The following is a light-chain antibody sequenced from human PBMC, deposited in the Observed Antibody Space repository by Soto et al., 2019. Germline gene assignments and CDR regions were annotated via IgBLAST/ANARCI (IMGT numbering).Light chain of an antibody. V-gene: IGLV2-11*01. CDR1: SSDVGGYNY. CDR2: DVS. J-gene: IGLJ3*02. Sequence: QSVLTQPRSVSGSPGQSVTISCTGTSSDVGGYNYVSWYQQHPGKAPKLMIYDVSKRPSGVPDRFSGSKSGNTASLTLSGLQAEDEADYYCCSYAGSYANWVFGGGTQLTVL. CDR3: CSYAGSYANWV.